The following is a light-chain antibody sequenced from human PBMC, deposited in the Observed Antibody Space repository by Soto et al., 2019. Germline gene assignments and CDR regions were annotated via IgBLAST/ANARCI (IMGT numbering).Light chain of an antibody. Sequence: NVLTQSPGTLSLSPGQRATLSSRASQSLSGNYLAWYQQKPGQAPRVLIYRASIRATGISDRFSGSGSGTDFTLTISRLEPEDFAVYYCQQRDSWPITFGQGTRLEIK. CDR1: QSLSGNY. CDR2: RAS. J-gene: IGKJ5*01. CDR3: QQRDSWPIT. V-gene: IGKV3D-20*02.